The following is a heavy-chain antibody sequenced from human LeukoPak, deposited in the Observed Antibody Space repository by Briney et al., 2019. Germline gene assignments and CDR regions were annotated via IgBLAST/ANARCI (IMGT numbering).Heavy chain of an antibody. J-gene: IGHJ4*02. Sequence: PGGSLRLSCAASGFTFSSYAMHWVRQAPGKGLEWVTIISYDGTNKYYADSVKGRFTISRDNSKNTLFLQMNSLRAEDTAVYYCARKTDSGGQGDYWGPGTLVTVSS. CDR1: GFTFSSYA. CDR3: ARKTDSGGQGDY. CDR2: ISYDGTNK. D-gene: IGHD3-22*01. V-gene: IGHV3-30*04.